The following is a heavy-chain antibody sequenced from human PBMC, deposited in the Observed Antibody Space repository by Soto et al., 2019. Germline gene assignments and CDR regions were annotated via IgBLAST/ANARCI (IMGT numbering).Heavy chain of an antibody. CDR1: GGSISSNW. J-gene: IGHJ4*02. Sequence: QVQLQESGPGLVKPSGTLSLTCAVSGGSISSNWWSWVRQPPGKGLEWIGEIYHSGSTNYNPSLKSRVTISIDESKNHFSLKLSSVTAAATAMYYCARGRYKDYGDYNIFDAWGQGTLVTVSS. CDR3: ARGRYKDYGDYNIFDA. CDR2: IYHSGST. D-gene: IGHD4-17*01. V-gene: IGHV4-4*02.